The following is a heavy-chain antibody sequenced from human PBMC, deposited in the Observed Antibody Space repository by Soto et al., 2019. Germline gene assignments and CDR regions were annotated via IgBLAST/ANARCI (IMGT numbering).Heavy chain of an antibody. J-gene: IGHJ5*02. Sequence: QVQLQESGPGLVKPSQTLSLTCTVSGGSISSGDYYWSWIRQPPGKGLEWIGYIYYSGSTYYNPSLKSRVTISVDTSKNQFSLKLSSVTAADTAVYYCARDRCISTSCYNWFDPWGQGTLVTVSS. CDR3: ARDRCISTSCYNWFDP. CDR1: GGSISSGDYY. D-gene: IGHD2-2*01. V-gene: IGHV4-30-4*01. CDR2: IYYSGST.